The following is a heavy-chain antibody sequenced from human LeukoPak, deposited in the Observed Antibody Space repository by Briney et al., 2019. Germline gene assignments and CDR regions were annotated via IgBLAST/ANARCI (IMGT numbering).Heavy chain of an antibody. CDR3: AKGGRVLAATFAFDY. D-gene: IGHD2-2*01. CDR2: IWYDGSNK. Sequence: GGSLRLSCAASGFTFSSYGMHWVRQAPGKGLEWVAVIWYDGSNKYYADSVKGRFTISRDNSKNTLYLQMNSLRAEDTAVYYCAKGGRVLAATFAFDYWGQGILVTVSS. J-gene: IGHJ4*02. CDR1: GFTFSSYG. V-gene: IGHV3-33*06.